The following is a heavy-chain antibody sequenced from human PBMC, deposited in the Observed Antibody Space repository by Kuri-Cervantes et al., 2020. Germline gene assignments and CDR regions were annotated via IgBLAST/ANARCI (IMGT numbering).Heavy chain of an antibody. D-gene: IGHD3-10*01. CDR2: IYYSGST. J-gene: IGHJ6*02. CDR3: AGDRRITMVRGTGYYGMDV. CDR1: GGSFSGYY. V-gene: IGHV4-31*02. Sequence: SETLSLTCAVYGGSFSGYYWSWIRQHPGKGLEWIGYIYYSGSTYYNPSLKSRVTISVDTSKNQFSLKLSSVTAADTAVYYCAGDRRITMVRGTGYYGMDVWGQGTTVTSP.